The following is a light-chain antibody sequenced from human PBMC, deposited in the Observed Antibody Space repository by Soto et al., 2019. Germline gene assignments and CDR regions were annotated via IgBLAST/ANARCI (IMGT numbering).Light chain of an antibody. CDR1: NSNIGSNT. CDR2: SNN. V-gene: IGLV1-44*01. J-gene: IGLJ2*01. CDR3: AALDDSLNAVV. Sequence: QSVLTQPPSASGTPGHRVTISCSGSNSNIGSNTVNWYQQLPGTAPKLLIYSNNQRPSGVPDRFSGYKSGTSASLAISGLQSEDEADYYCAALDDSLNAVVFGGGTKLTVL.